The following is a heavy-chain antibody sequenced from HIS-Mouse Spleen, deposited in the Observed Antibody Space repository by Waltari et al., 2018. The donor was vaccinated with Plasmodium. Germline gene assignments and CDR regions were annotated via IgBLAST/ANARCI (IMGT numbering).Heavy chain of an antibody. D-gene: IGHD6-13*01. Sequence: HWVRQAPGKGLEWVAVISYDGSNKYYADSVKCRFTISRDNSKNTLYLQMNSLRAEDTAVYYCAKDRRSSSWYVDYWGQGTLVTVSS. V-gene: IGHV3-30*18. J-gene: IGHJ4*02. CDR2: ISYDGSNK. CDR3: AKDRRSSSWYVDY.